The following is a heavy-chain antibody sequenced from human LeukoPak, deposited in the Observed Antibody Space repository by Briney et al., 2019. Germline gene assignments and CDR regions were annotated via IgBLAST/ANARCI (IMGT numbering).Heavy chain of an antibody. CDR2: INPNSGGT. V-gene: IGHV1-2*02. J-gene: IGHJ4*02. Sequence: ASVKVSCKASGYTFTGYYMHWVRQAPGQGLEWMGWINPNSGGTNYAQKFQGRVTMTRDTSISTAYMELSRLRSDDTAVYYCARDHRYYDSGTSIDYWGQGTLVTVSS. CDR1: GYTFTGYY. CDR3: ARDHRYYDSGTSIDY. D-gene: IGHD3-10*01.